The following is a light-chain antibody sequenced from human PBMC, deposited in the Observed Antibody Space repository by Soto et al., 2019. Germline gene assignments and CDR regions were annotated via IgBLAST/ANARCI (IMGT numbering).Light chain of an antibody. CDR3: QQYGSPPSLT. CDR2: GAS. Sequence: EIVLTQSPGTLSLSPGERVTLSCRASQSVSGSYLAWYQQKPGQAPRLLINGASSRATGIPDRFSGSGSGTDFTLTISRLEPEDFAVYYCQQYGSPPSLTFGGGTKAEIK. CDR1: QSVSGSY. J-gene: IGKJ4*01. V-gene: IGKV3-20*01.